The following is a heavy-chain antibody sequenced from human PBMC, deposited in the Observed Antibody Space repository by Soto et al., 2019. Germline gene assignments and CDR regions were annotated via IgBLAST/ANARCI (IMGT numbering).Heavy chain of an antibody. J-gene: IGHJ6*02. Sequence: QVQLQESGPGLVKPSETLSLTCTVSGGFVNSDTHSWSWIRQTPVKRLEWIGFIYSGGSTKNPSLRSRVTMSVDTSKTQFSLKLRSVIVADTAVYHCARFVRSCSATTCSTRADVWGQGITVTVSS. CDR1: GGFVNSDTHS. CDR3: ARFVRSCSATTCSTRADV. D-gene: IGHD2-2*01. V-gene: IGHV4-61*01. CDR2: IYSGGST.